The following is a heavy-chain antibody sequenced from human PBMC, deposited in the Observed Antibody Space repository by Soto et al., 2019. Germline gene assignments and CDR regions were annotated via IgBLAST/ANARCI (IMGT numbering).Heavy chain of an antibody. D-gene: IGHD3-22*01. CDR3: AGAIVVVVSYQFDS. CDR2: ITRSGGST. J-gene: IGHJ4*02. V-gene: IGHV3-23*01. CDR1: GFTFDNYG. Sequence: EVQLLESGGGLVQPGGSLRLACAASGFTFDNYGITWVRQAPGKGLEWVSVITRSGGSTYYTDSVKGRFTISRDNSQNLVYLQMNSLRAGDTAVYYCAGAIVVVVSYQFDSWGQGTLVTVSS.